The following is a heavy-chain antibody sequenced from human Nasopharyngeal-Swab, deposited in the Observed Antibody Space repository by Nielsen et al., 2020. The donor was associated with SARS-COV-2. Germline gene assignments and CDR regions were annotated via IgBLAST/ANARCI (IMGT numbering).Heavy chain of an antibody. D-gene: IGHD2-8*01. CDR3: TRGVYNGHDDAFDI. J-gene: IGHJ3*02. CDR2: IYPGDSDT. Sequence: GGSLRLSCKGSGYSFTNYWIAWVRQMSGKGLEWMGIIYPGDSDTRYTPSFQGQVTISADKSISTAYLQWSSLKASDTAMYYCTRGVYNGHDDAFDIWGQGTMVTVSS. CDR1: GYSFTNYW. V-gene: IGHV5-51*01.